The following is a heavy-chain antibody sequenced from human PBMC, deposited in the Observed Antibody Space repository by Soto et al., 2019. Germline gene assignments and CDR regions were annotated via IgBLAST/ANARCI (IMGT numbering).Heavy chain of an antibody. J-gene: IGHJ4*02. CDR1: GGSIGSYY. V-gene: IGHV4-59*01. CDR3: ARAPPRKDSAFPGIAAAGIDYFDY. D-gene: IGHD6-13*01. CDR2: IYYSGST. Sequence: SETLSLTCTVSGGSIGSYYWSWIRQPPGKGLEWIGYIYYSGSTNYNPSLKSRVTISVDTSKNQFSLKLSSVTAADTAVYYCARAPPRKDSAFPGIAAAGIDYFDYWGQGTLVTVSS.